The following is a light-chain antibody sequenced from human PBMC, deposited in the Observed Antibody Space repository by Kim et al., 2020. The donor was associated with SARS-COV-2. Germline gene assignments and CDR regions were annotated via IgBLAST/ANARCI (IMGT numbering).Light chain of an antibody. CDR2: GAS. V-gene: IGKV3-15*01. CDR3: QQYNNRWT. J-gene: IGKJ1*01. Sequence: SVSPGERAAHSCRASQSVSSNLAWYQQKPGQAPRLLIYGASTRATGSPARFSGSGSGTEFTLTISSLQSEDFAVYYCQQYNNRWTFGQGTKVDIK. CDR1: QSVSSN.